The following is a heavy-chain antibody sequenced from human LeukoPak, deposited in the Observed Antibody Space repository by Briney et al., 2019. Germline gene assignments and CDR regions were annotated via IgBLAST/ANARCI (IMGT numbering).Heavy chain of an antibody. D-gene: IGHD2-15*01. V-gene: IGHV1-2*02. CDR2: INPNSGGT. Sequence: ASVKVSCKASGYTFTGYYMHWVRQAPGQGLEWMGWINPNSGGTNYAQKFQGRVTMTRDTSISTAYMELSRLRSGDTAVYYCAREEIVVVVAATNDFDYWGQGTLVTVSS. CDR3: AREEIVVVVAATNDFDY. J-gene: IGHJ4*02. CDR1: GYTFTGYY.